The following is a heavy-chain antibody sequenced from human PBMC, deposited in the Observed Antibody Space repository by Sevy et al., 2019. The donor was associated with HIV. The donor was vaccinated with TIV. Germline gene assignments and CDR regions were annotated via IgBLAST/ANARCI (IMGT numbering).Heavy chain of an antibody. Sequence: GGSLRLSCVGSGFTFGDYVMHWVRQAPGKGLEWVSGMSWSGATMGYADSVKGRFTISRDDAKSSLYLEMNSLRPEDTALYFCAKDLRPDYYDSAGRYYYYAMDVWGQGTPVTVSS. D-gene: IGHD3-22*01. V-gene: IGHV3-9*01. CDR3: AKDLRPDYYDSAGRYYYYAMDV. J-gene: IGHJ6*02. CDR1: GFTFGDYV. CDR2: MSWSGATM.